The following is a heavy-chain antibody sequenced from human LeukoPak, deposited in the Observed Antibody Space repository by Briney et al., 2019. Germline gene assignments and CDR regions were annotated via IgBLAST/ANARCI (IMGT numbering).Heavy chain of an antibody. J-gene: IGHJ3*02. V-gene: IGHV3-21*01. D-gene: IGHD3-10*01. CDR3: ARAPPYGSGSYPDAFDI. CDR1: GFTFYSYS. Sequence: GGSLRLPCAASGFTFYSYSMNWVRQAPGKGLEWVSSVSSSSSYIYYAGSVKGRFTISRDNAKNSLYLQMNSLRAEDTAVHYCARAPPYGSGSYPDAFDIWGQGTMVTVSS. CDR2: VSSSSSYI.